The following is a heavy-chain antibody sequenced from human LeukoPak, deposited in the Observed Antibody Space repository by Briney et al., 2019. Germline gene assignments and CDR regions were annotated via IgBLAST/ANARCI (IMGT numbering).Heavy chain of an antibody. CDR1: GGSFSGYY. CDR3: ARTYYYDSSLDY. CDR2: INHSGST. J-gene: IGHJ4*02. D-gene: IGHD3-22*01. V-gene: IGHV4-34*01. Sequence: SETLSLTCAVYGGSFSGYYWSWIRQPPGKGLEWIGEINHSGSTNYSPSLKSRVTISVDTSKNQFSLKLSSVTAADTAVYYCARTYYYDSSLDYWGQGTLVTVSS.